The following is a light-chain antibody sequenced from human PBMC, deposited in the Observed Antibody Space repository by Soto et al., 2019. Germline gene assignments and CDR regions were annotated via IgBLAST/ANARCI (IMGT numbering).Light chain of an antibody. CDR2: SNN. J-gene: IGLJ1*01. Sequence: QCVRTQPPSASGAPGQRVTISCSGSSSNIGSNTVNWYQQLPGTAPKLLIYSNNQRPSGVPDRFSGSKSGTSASLAISGLQSEDEADYYCAAWDDSLNGLYVFGTGTKVTVL. CDR3: AAWDDSLNGLYV. V-gene: IGLV1-44*01. CDR1: SSNIGSNT.